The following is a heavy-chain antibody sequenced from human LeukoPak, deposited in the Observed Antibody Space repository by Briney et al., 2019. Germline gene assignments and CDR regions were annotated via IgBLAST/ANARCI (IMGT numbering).Heavy chain of an antibody. Sequence: GASVKVSCKASGYTFTGYYMHWVRQAPGQGLEWMGWISAYNGNTNYAQKLQGRVTMTTDTSTSTAYMELRSLRSDDTAVYYCARDFPYGDYPGWFDPWGQGTLVTVSS. CDR1: GYTFTGYY. D-gene: IGHD4-17*01. CDR2: ISAYNGNT. V-gene: IGHV1-18*04. J-gene: IGHJ5*02. CDR3: ARDFPYGDYPGWFDP.